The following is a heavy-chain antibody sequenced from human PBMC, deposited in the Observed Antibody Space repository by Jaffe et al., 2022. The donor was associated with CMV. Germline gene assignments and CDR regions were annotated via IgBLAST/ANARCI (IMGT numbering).Heavy chain of an antibody. V-gene: IGHV4-39*01. D-gene: IGHD3-10*01. Sequence: QLQLQESGPGLVKPSETLSLTCTVSGGSISSSSYYWGWIRQPPGKGLEWIGSIYYSGSTYYNPSLKSRVTISVDTSKNQFSLKLSSVTAADTAVYYCARHRYYGSGSYSWFDPWGQGTLVTVSS. CDR3: ARHRYYGSGSYSWFDP. CDR2: IYYSGST. J-gene: IGHJ5*02. CDR1: GGSISSSSYY.